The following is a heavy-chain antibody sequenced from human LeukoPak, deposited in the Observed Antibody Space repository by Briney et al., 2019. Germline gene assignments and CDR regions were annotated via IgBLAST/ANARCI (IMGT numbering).Heavy chain of an antibody. CDR1: GGTFSSYA. Sequence: SVKVSCKASGGTFSSYAISWVRQAPGQGLEWMGGIIPIFGTANYAQKFQGRVTITTDESTSTAHMELSSLRSEDTAVYYCARARRGLDFWSGSNWFDPWGQGTLVTVSS. V-gene: IGHV1-69*05. J-gene: IGHJ5*02. CDR2: IIPIFGTA. CDR3: ARARRGLDFWSGSNWFDP. D-gene: IGHD3-3*01.